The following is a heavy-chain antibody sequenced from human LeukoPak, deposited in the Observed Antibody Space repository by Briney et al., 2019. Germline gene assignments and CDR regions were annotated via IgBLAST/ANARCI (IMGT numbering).Heavy chain of an antibody. CDR2: IKQDGSEK. J-gene: IGHJ4*02. D-gene: IGHD6-13*01. CDR1: GFTFSSYW. Sequence: PGGSLRLSCAASGFTFSSYWMSWVRQAPGKGLEWVANIKQDGSEKYYVDSVKGRFTISRDNAKNSLYLQMNSLRAEDTAVYYCARDLAVRAAASIVDYWGQGTLVTVSS. V-gene: IGHV3-7*01. CDR3: ARDLAVRAAASIVDY.